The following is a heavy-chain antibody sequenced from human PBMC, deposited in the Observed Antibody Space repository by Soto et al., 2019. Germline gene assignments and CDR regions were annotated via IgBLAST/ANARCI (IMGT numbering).Heavy chain of an antibody. Sequence: GGSLRLSCAASGFSLSSYWMHWVRQAPGKGLVWVSRVNSDGGNTIYADSVKGRFTISRDNAKNTLYLQMNSLRVEDTAMYYCGRGGDYGSGRVDYWGQGTLVTVCS. CDR1: GFSLSSYW. J-gene: IGHJ4*02. CDR2: VNSDGGNT. CDR3: GRGGDYGSGRVDY. V-gene: IGHV3-74*01. D-gene: IGHD3-10*01.